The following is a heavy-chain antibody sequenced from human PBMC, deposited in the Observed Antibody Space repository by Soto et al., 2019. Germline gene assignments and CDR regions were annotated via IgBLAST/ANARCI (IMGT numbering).Heavy chain of an antibody. V-gene: IGHV4-39*01. CDR3: ARHGGTRDY. CDR1: GGSISSSSYY. J-gene: IGHJ4*02. D-gene: IGHD1-1*01. CDR2: IYYSGST. Sequence: QLLESGPGLVKPSETLSLTCTVSGGSISSSSYYWGWIRQPPGEGLEWIGSIYYSGSTYYNPSLKSRVTISVDTSKNKFSLNLSSVPAADTAVYYCARHGGTRDYWGQGSLVTVSS.